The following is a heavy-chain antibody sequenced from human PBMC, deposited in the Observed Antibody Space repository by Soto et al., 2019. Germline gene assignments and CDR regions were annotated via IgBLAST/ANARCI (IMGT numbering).Heavy chain of an antibody. Sequence: QVQLQESGPGLVKPSQTLSLTCTVSGGSISSGDYYWSWIRQPPGKGLEWIRYIYHSGSHYYNPSLKSRVTISVDTSKNPCSLKLSSVTAADTAVYYCARERPDGARLVPWGQGTLVTVSS. CDR2: IYHSGSH. J-gene: IGHJ5*02. D-gene: IGHD6-6*01. CDR3: ARERPDGARLVP. CDR1: GGSISSGDYY. V-gene: IGHV4-30-4*01.